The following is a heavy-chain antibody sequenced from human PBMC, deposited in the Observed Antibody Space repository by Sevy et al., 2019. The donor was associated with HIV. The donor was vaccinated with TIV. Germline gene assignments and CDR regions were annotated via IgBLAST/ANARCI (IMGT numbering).Heavy chain of an antibody. CDR3: ARGQYYDSSVYYYGGYYFDY. D-gene: IGHD3-22*01. Sequence: SETLSLTCTVSGGSISSYYWSWIRQPPGEGLEWIGYIYYSGSTNYNPSLKSRVTISVDTSKNQFSLKLSSVTAADTAVYYCARGQYYDSSVYYYGGYYFDYWGQGTLVTVSS. CDR2: IYYSGST. CDR1: GGSISSYY. V-gene: IGHV4-59*01. J-gene: IGHJ4*02.